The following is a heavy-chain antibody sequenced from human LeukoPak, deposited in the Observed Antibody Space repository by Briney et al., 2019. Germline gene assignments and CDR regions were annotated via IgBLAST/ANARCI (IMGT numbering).Heavy chain of an antibody. CDR3: ARGGYCTIGVRYYGDYGRDY. D-gene: IGHD2-8*01. CDR2: ISSNGGST. V-gene: IGHV3-64*01. J-gene: IGHJ4*02. CDR1: GFTFSSYA. Sequence: GGSLRLSCAASGFTFSSYAMHWVRQAPGKGLEYVSAISSNGGSTYYANSVKGRFTISRDNSKNTLYLQMGSLRAEDMAVYYCARGGYCTIGVRYYGDYGRDYWGQGTLVTVSS.